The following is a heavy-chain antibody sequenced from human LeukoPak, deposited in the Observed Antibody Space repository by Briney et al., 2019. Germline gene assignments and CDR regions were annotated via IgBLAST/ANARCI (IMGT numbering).Heavy chain of an antibody. CDR3: ARDQGTWWFGP. V-gene: IGHV4-59*11. CDR2: IYYNGST. D-gene: IGHD3-10*01. Sequence: NPSETLSLTCRVSGGPMLSLFWSWSRQPPGKGLEWIGYIYYNGSTDYNPSLKSRLTISLDISKNQFSLKLPSVTPADTATYYCARDQGTWWFGPWG. J-gene: IGHJ5*02. CDR1: GGPMLSLF.